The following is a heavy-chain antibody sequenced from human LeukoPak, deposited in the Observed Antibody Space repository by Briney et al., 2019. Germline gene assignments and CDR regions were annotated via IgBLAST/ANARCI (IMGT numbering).Heavy chain of an antibody. CDR2: INPNSGGT. D-gene: IGHD3-22*01. Sequence: ASVKVSRKASGYTFTGYYMHWVRQAPGQGLEWMGWINPNSGGTNYAQKFQGRVTMTRDTSISTAYMELSRLRSDDTAVYYCARAITMIVVVTKHYFDYWGQGTLVTVSS. CDR1: GYTFTGYY. CDR3: ARAITMIVVVTKHYFDY. V-gene: IGHV1-2*02. J-gene: IGHJ4*02.